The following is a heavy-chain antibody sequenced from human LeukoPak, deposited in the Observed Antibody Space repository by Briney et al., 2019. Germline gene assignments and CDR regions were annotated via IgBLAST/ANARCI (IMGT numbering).Heavy chain of an antibody. CDR1: GYTFTGYY. J-gene: IGHJ5*02. CDR2: INPNSGGT. V-gene: IGHV1-2*02. Sequence: ASVKVSCKASGYTFTGYYMHWVRQAPGQGLEWMGWINPNSGGTNYAEKSQGRVTMTRDTSISTAYMDLSSLRSDDTAVYYCARGRRFDPWSQGTLVTVSS. CDR3: ARGRRFDP.